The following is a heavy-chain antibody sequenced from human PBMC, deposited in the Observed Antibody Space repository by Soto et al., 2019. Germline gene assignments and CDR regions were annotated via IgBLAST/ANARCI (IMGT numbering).Heavy chain of an antibody. J-gene: IGHJ4*02. V-gene: IGHV4-39*02. CDR1: GSSISSTSYY. CDR2: IYYSGRT. Sequence: SETLSLTCTVSGSSISSTSYYWGWIRQPPGKGLEWIGSIYYSGRTYYNPSLKSRVTISVDTSKNQFSLKLSSVTAADTAVYYCAREVPVAGTPRFDYWGQGTLVTVSS. D-gene: IGHD6-13*01. CDR3: AREVPVAGTPRFDY.